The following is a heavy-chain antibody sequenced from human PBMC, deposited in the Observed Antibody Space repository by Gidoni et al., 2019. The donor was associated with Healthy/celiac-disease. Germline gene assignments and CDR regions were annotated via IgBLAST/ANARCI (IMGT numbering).Heavy chain of an antibody. CDR2: IYYSGST. J-gene: IGHJ5*02. CDR3: ARDGSGSGGGPYNWFDP. CDR1: GGSISSSSYY. D-gene: IGHD3-10*01. Sequence: QLQLQESGPGLVKPSETLSLTCTVSGGSISSSSYYWGWIRQPPGKGLEWIGSIYYSGSTYYNPSLKSRVTISVDTSKNQFSLKLSSVTAADTAVYYCARDGSGSGGGPYNWFDPWGQGTLVTVSS. V-gene: IGHV4-39*02.